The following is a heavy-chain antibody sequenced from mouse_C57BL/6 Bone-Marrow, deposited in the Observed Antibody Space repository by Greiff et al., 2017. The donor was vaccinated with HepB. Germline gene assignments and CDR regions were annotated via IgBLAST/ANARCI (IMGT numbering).Heavy chain of an antibody. V-gene: IGHV5-17*01. CDR2: ISSGSSTI. CDR3: ASGCYYYGSWFAY. D-gene: IGHD1-1*01. J-gene: IGHJ3*01. CDR1: GFTFSDYG. Sequence: EVQVVESGGGLVKPGGSLKLSCAASGFTFSDYGMHWVRQAPEKGLEWVAYISSGSSTIYYADTVKGRFTISRDNAKNTLFLQMTSLRSEDTAMYYCASGCYYYGSWFAYWGQGTLVTVSA.